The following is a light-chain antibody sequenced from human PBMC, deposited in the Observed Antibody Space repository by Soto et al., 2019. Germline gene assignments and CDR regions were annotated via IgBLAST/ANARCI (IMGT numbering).Light chain of an antibody. CDR1: QSVSNNY. Sequence: EIVLTQSPGTLSLSPGERATLSCRASQSVSNNYLAWYQQKPGQAPRLLIYGASNRATGIPERFSGSGSGTDFTLTISRLEPEDFAVYYCQQYLTSPKTFGQGTKVDI. CDR2: GAS. J-gene: IGKJ1*01. V-gene: IGKV3-20*01. CDR3: QQYLTSPKT.